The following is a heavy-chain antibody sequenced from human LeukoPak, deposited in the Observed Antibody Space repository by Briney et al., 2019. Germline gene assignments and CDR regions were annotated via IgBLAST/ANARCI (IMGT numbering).Heavy chain of an antibody. V-gene: IGHV2-5*01. J-gene: IGHJ2*01. CDR3: AHSKLRYWYFDL. Sequence: SGPTLVKPPQTLTLTCTFSGFSLSTRGVGVGWIRQPPGKALEWLALIYWNDDKRYSPSLKRRLTITKDTSKNQVVLTMTNMDPVDTATYYCAHSKLRYWYFDLWGRGTLLTVSS. CDR1: GFSLSTRGVG. D-gene: IGHD4-23*01. CDR2: IYWNDDK.